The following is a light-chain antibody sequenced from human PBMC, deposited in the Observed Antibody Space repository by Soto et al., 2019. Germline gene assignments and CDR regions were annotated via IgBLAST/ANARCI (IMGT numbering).Light chain of an antibody. CDR1: QSVRNNF. Sequence: IVFAQSPGTLSLSTGERATLSCRASQSVRNNFLAWYQPRPGEAPRLLIYGPSTRATGIPDRFSGSGSGTDFTLTIRRLEPEDFAVYYCQQYGSSGTFGQGTKVDIK. V-gene: IGKV3-20*01. CDR3: QQYGSSGT. J-gene: IGKJ1*01. CDR2: GPS.